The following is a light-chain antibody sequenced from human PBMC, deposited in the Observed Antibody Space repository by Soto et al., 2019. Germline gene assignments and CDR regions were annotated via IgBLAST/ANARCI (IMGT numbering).Light chain of an antibody. CDR3: HQYSKWPLT. J-gene: IGKJ4*01. Sequence: EIVMTQPPGTLSVSPGERVTLSCRASQRVDRNLAWYQQKPGQAPRLLIYDASARATGIPARFSGSGSGTDFTLTISSLQSEDVAVYYCHQYSKWPLTFGGGTKVEIK. V-gene: IGKV3-15*01. CDR2: DAS. CDR1: QRVDRN.